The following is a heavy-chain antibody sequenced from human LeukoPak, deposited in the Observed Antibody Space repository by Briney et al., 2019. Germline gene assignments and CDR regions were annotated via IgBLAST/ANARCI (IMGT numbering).Heavy chain of an antibody. Sequence: KSSETLSLTCTVSGGSISSYYWSWIRQPPGKGLEWIGYIYYSGSTNYNPSLKSRVTISVDTSKNQFSLKLSSVTAADTAVYYCARDPTLFGSSSGDYYYYMDVWGKGTTVTVSS. CDR1: GGSISSYY. CDR3: ARDPTLFGSSSGDYYYYMDV. V-gene: IGHV4-59*01. D-gene: IGHD6-6*01. CDR2: IYYSGST. J-gene: IGHJ6*03.